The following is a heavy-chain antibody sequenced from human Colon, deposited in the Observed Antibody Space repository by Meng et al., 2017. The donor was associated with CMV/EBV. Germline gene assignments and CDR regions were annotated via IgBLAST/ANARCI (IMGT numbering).Heavy chain of an antibody. D-gene: IGHD1-1*01. J-gene: IGHJ4*02. CDR1: GFSFGYHF. CDR2: ITRSGTSV. CDR3: ARHYTHNWNDYCFDI. V-gene: IGHV3-11*04. Sequence: SGFSFGYHFMSWIRQAPGKGLEWISYITRSGTSVWYADSVKGRVTISRDNANNALFLQMNDLRAEDTAVYYCARHYTHNWNDYCFDIWGQGTLVTVSS.